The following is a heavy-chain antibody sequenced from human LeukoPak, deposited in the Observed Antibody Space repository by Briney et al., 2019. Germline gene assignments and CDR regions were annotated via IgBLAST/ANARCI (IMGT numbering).Heavy chain of an antibody. Sequence: GASVKVSCKASGYTFTSYGISWVRQAPGQGLEGMGWISAYNGNTNYAQKLQGRVTMTTDTSTSTAYMELRSLRSDDTAVYYCASGVGDGYNFAYRFDYWGQGTLVTVSS. J-gene: IGHJ4*02. CDR2: ISAYNGNT. D-gene: IGHD5-24*01. V-gene: IGHV1-18*01. CDR1: GYTFTSYG. CDR3: ASGVGDGYNFAYRFDY.